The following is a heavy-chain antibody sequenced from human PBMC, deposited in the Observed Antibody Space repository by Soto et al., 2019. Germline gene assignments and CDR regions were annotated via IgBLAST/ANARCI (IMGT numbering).Heavy chain of an antibody. CDR3: ARANTGRPDY. V-gene: IGHV3-48*02. CDR1: GFTFSSYG. D-gene: IGHD2-8*02. J-gene: IGHJ4*02. CDR2: ISSSGTTT. Sequence: GGSLRLSCAASGFTFSSYGMNWVRQAPGKGLEWVSYISSSGTTTQYADSVKGRFTISRDNARSSMYLQMNSLRDEDTAVYYCARANTGRPDYWGQGTLVTVSS.